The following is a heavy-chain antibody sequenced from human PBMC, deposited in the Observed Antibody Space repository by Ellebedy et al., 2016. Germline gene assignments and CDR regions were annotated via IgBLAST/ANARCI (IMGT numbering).Heavy chain of an antibody. J-gene: IGHJ4*02. Sequence: ASVKVSXKASGYTFTNYYIHWVRLAPEQGLEWLGWIHPNQGVTSLAQKFQGRVTMTRNTSISTAYMELSSLTSEDTAVYYCARGKTEATNWGQGTLVTVSS. V-gene: IGHV1-8*02. CDR1: GYTFTNYY. CDR3: ARGKTEATN. CDR2: IHPNQGVT. D-gene: IGHD5-12*01.